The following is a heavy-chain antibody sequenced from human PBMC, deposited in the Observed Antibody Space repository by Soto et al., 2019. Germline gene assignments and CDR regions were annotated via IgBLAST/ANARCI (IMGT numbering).Heavy chain of an antibody. D-gene: IGHD3-10*01. CDR3: AKWSGGYSFDY. CDR1: GFTFSSFA. CDR2: ISHDGSNQ. Sequence: QVQLVESGGGVVQPGRSLRLSCAASGFTFSSFAMHWVRQAPGKGLEWVAVISHDGSNQYYADSVKGRFTISRDNSQKTLYLQMNSLSAEDTALYYCAKWSGGYSFDYWGQGTLVTVSS. J-gene: IGHJ4*02. V-gene: IGHV3-30*18.